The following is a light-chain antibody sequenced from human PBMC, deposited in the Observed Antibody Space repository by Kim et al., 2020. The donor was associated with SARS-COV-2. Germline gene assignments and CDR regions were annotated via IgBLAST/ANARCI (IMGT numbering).Light chain of an antibody. Sequence: ESVGDRVSITCRASQSISTCVAWYQQKPGKAPKLLIYDASTLQSGVSSRVSGSGSGTEFTLTISSLQPDDVATYFCQQYDTSSRAFGQGTKVDIK. J-gene: IGKJ1*01. V-gene: IGKV1-5*01. CDR2: DAS. CDR3: QQYDTSSRA. CDR1: QSISTC.